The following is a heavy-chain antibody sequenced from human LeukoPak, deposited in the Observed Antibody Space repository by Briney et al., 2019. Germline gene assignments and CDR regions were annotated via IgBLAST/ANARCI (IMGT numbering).Heavy chain of an antibody. V-gene: IGHV4-59*01. CDR2: IYYSGST. D-gene: IGHD3-3*01. CDR3: ARGWKSVAYYDFWSGYDPTLGDAFDI. J-gene: IGHJ3*02. CDR1: GGSISSYY. Sequence: PSETLSLTCTVSGGSISSYYWSWIRQPPGKGLEWIGYIYYSGSTNYNPSLKSRVTILVDTSKNQFSLKLSSVTAADTAVYYCARGWKSVAYYDFWSGYDPTLGDAFDIWGQGTMVTVSS.